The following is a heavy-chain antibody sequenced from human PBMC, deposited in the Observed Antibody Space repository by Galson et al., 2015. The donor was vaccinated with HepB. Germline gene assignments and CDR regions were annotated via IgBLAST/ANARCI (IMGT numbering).Heavy chain of an antibody. Sequence: SLRLSCAASGFTFSNYGMHWVRQAPGKGLGWVAVIWYDGHNKSYGDSVKGRFTISRDNSKNTLYLQMNSLRVEDTAVYYCARSRTLVDYWGQGTLVTVSS. D-gene: IGHD1-14*01. J-gene: IGHJ4*02. CDR1: GFTFSNYG. CDR2: IWYDGHNK. V-gene: IGHV3-33*01. CDR3: ARSRTLVDY.